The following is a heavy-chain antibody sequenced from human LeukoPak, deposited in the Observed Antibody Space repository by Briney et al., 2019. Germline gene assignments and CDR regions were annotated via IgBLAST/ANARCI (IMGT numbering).Heavy chain of an antibody. J-gene: IGHJ6*03. D-gene: IGHD6-19*01. V-gene: IGHV1-8*03. CDR1: GYTFISYD. Sequence: ASVKVSCKASGYTFISYDINWVGQVTGQGIEWMGWINPNSGNTGYAQKFQGRVTITRNTSISTAFMELSSLRSEDTAVYYCARRAVGNSYYHSMDVWGKGTTVTVSS. CDR2: INPNSGNT. CDR3: ARRAVGNSYYHSMDV.